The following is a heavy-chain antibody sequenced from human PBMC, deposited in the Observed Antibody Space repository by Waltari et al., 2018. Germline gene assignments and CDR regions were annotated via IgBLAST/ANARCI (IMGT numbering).Heavy chain of an antibody. CDR1: GGSISSSSYY. J-gene: IGHJ4*02. V-gene: IGHV4-39*02. CDR2: IYYSGST. D-gene: IGHD3-10*01. CDR3: AREETGGDY. Sequence: LPLQESGPRLVQPSETLSLTCTVSGGSISSSSYYWGWIRQPPGKGLEWIGSIYYSGSTYYNPSLKRRVTISVDTSKNQFSLKLSSVTAADTAVYYWAREETGGDYWGQGTLVTVSS.